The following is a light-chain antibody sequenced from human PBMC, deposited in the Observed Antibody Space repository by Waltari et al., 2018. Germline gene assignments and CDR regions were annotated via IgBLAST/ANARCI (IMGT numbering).Light chain of an antibody. V-gene: IGKV3-20*01. CDR3: QHYLRLPVT. CDR2: GAS. J-gene: IGKJ1*01. CDR1: QRVSRA. Sequence: EIVLTQSPGTLSLSLGERATVSGRASQRVSRALAWYQQKPGQAPRLLIYGASTRATGIPDRFSGSGSGTDFSLTISRLEPDDFAVYYCQHYLRLPVTFGQGTTVEI.